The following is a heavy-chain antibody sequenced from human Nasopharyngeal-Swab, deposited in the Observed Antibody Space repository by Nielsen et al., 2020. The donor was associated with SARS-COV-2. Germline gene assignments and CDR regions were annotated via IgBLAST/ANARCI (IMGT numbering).Heavy chain of an antibody. J-gene: IGHJ6*03. Sequence: GGSLSLSCPASGFSFSTYWMTWVRQAPGKGLEWVANIKQDGSEKYYVDSVKGRFTVSRDNPKNLLYLQVNSLRAEDTAVYYCARQGVFVPAYFHQYYMDVWGKGTTVTVSS. CDR2: IKQDGSEK. CDR3: ARQGVFVPAYFHQYYMDV. V-gene: IGHV3-7*03. CDR1: GFSFSTYW. D-gene: IGHD3-16*02.